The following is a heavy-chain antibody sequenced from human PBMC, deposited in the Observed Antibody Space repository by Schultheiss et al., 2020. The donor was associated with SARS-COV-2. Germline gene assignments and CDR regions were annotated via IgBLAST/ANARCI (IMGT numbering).Heavy chain of an antibody. J-gene: IGHJ5*02. CDR3: ARARAEQHLPFSWGPIPHPTTWFDP. CDR1: GFTFSSYS. CDR2: INSDGSAS. Sequence: GGSLRLSCAASGFTFSSYSMNWVRQIPGKGLVWVSRINSDGSASSYADSVQGRFTVSRDNAGNTLYLQMNNLRVEDTAIYYCARARAEQHLPFSWGPIPHPTTWFDPWGQGTLVTVSS. V-gene: IGHV3-74*01. D-gene: IGHD6-13*01.